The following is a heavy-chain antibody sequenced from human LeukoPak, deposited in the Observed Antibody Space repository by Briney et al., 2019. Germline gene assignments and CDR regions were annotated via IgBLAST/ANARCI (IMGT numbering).Heavy chain of an antibody. CDR1: GDSVSSNSAA. J-gene: IGHJ6*02. CDR2: TYYRSKWYN. Sequence: SQTLSLTCAISGDSVSSNSAAWNWIRQSPSRGLEWLGRTYYRSKWYNDYAVSVKSRITINPDTSKNQFSLQLNSVTPEDTAVYYCARDRSENYSGWYGIYCYGMDVWGQGTTVTVSS. CDR3: ARDRSENYSGWYGIYCYGMDV. D-gene: IGHD6-19*01. V-gene: IGHV6-1*01.